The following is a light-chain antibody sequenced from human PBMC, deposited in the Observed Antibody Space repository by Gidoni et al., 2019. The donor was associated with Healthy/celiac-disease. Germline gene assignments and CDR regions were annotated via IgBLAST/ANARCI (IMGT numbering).Light chain of an antibody. CDR3: QQYDNLPSIT. Sequence: DIQMTQSPSSLSASLGDRVTITCQASQDISNYLNWYQQKPGKAPKLLIYDASNLETGVPSRFSGSGSGTDFTFTISSLQPEDIATYYCQQYDNLPSITFXQXTRLXIK. J-gene: IGKJ5*01. CDR1: QDISNY. V-gene: IGKV1-33*01. CDR2: DAS.